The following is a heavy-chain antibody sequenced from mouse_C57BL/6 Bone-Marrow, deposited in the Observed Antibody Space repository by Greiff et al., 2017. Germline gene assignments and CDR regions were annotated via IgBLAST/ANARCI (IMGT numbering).Heavy chain of an antibody. J-gene: IGHJ4*01. Sequence: EVQVVESGGGLVKPGGSLKLSCAASGFTFSDYGMHWVRQAPEKGLAWVAYISSGSSTIYYADTVKGRFTISRDNAKNTLFLQMTSLRSEDTAMYYCARSIYYGSSYDYAMDYWGQGTSVTVSS. V-gene: IGHV5-17*01. CDR2: ISSGSSTI. CDR1: GFTFSDYG. CDR3: ARSIYYGSSYDYAMDY. D-gene: IGHD1-1*01.